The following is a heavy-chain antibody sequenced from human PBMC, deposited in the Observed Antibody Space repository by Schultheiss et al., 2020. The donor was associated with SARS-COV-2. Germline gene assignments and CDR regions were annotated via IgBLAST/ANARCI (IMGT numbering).Heavy chain of an antibody. V-gene: IGHV4-61*01. Sequence: SETLSLTCTVSGGSVSSGSYYWSWIRQPPGKGLEWIGYIYYSGSTYYNPSLKSRVTISVDKSKNQFSLKLSSVTAADTAVYYCARGNYYDSSGYYFWFDPWGQGTLVTVSS. J-gene: IGHJ5*02. CDR2: IYYSGST. CDR1: GGSVSSGSYY. D-gene: IGHD3-22*01. CDR3: ARGNYYDSSGYYFWFDP.